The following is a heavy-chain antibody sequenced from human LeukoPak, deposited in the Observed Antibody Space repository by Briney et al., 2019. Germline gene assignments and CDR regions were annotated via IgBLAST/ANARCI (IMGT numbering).Heavy chain of an antibody. D-gene: IGHD6-13*01. Sequence: GGSLRLSCTASGFTFGDYAISWVRQAPGKGLEWVSSISSSSSYIYYADSVKGRFTISRDNAKNSLYLQMNSLRAEDTAVYYCARGQLGIAAAGDFDYWGQGTLVTVSS. J-gene: IGHJ4*02. V-gene: IGHV3-21*01. CDR3: ARGQLGIAAAGDFDY. CDR2: ISSSSSYI. CDR1: GFTFGDYA.